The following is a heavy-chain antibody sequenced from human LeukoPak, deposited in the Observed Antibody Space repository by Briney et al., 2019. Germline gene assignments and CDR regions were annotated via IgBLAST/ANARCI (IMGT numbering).Heavy chain of an antibody. J-gene: IGHJ4*02. CDR3: ARDAGSGSYLDY. D-gene: IGHD3-10*01. CDR2: ISGSGGST. CDR1: GFTFSTYA. V-gene: IGHV3-23*01. Sequence: GGSLRLSCAASGFTFSTYAMSWVRQAPGKGLEWVSTISGSGGSTYYADSVKGRFTISRDNSKNTLYLQMNSLRAEDTAVYYCARDAGSGSYLDYWGQGTLVTVSS.